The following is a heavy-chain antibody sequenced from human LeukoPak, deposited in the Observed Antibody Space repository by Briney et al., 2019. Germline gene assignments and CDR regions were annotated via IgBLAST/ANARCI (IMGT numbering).Heavy chain of an antibody. V-gene: IGHV3-33*01. CDR2: IGSDGNKK. CDR1: GFTFSASG. J-gene: IGHJ4*02. Sequence: QPGGSLRLSCAASGFTFSASGMHWVRQAPGKGLEWVALIGSDGNKKYYADSVKGRFSISRDNSNNTLYLQMNSLGGEDTAVYYCARGRYSSSWKDYWGQGTLVTVSS. D-gene: IGHD6-13*01. CDR3: ARGRYSSSWKDY.